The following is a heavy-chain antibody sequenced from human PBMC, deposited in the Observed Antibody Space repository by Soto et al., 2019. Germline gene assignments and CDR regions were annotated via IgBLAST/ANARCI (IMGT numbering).Heavy chain of an antibody. D-gene: IGHD6-19*01. V-gene: IGHV1-2*04. CDR3: AREERVAVAATGFLYYYYGMDV. J-gene: IGHJ6*02. Sequence: GASVKVSCKASGYTFTGYDMHWVRQAPGQGLEWMGWINPNSGGTNYAQKFQGWVTMTRDTSISTAYMELSRLRSDDTAVYYCAREERVAVAATGFLYYYYGMDVWGQGTTVTVSS. CDR2: INPNSGGT. CDR1: GYTFTGYD.